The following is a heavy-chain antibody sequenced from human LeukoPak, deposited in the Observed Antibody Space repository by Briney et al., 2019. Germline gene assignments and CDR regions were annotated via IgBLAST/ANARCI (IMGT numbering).Heavy chain of an antibody. J-gene: IGHJ4*02. CDR1: GFTFDDYA. CDR3: AKGPPREMATIRGAFDY. Sequence: PGRSLRLSCAASGFTFDDYATHWVRQAPGKGLEWVSGISWNSGSIGYVDSVKGRFTISRDNAKNSLYLQMNSLRAEDTALYYCAKGPPREMATIRGAFDYWGQGTLVTVSS. V-gene: IGHV3-9*01. CDR2: ISWNSGSI. D-gene: IGHD5-24*01.